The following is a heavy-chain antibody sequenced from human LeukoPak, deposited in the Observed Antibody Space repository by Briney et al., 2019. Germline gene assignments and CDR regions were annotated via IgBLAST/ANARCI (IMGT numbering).Heavy chain of an antibody. D-gene: IGHD1-7*01. CDR3: ARIITGTTTAFDI. J-gene: IGHJ3*02. CDR1: GGSFSPYY. Sequence: SETLSLTCAVYGGSFSPYYWSWIRQSPGKGLEWIAEINDSGSTNYNPSLKSRVTISVDTSKKQFTLKVHSLTAADTAVYYCARIITGTTTAFDIWGQGTMVTVSS. CDR2: INDSGST. V-gene: IGHV4-34*01.